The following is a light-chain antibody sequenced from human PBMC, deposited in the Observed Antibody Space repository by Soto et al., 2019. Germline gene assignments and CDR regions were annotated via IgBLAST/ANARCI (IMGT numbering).Light chain of an antibody. CDR3: SSYISSSIDYV. V-gene: IGLV2-14*01. CDR1: SSDVGGYNY. Sequence: QSALTQPASVSGSPGQSFTISCTGTSSDVGGYNYVSWYQQHPGKAPKLMIYEVSNRPSGVSNRFSGSKSGNTASLTISGLQAEDEADYYCSSYISSSIDYVFGTGTKVTVL. CDR2: EVS. J-gene: IGLJ1*01.